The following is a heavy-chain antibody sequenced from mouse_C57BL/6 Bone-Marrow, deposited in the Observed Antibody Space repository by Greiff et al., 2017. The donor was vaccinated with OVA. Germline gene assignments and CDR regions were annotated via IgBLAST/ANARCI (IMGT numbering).Heavy chain of an antibody. CDR2: ISYDGSN. CDR1: GYSITSGYY. D-gene: IGHD2-5*01. V-gene: IGHV3-6*01. Sequence: EVKVEESGPGLVKPSQSLSLTCSVTGYSITSGYYWNWIRQFPGNKLEWMGYISYDGSNNYNPSLKNRISITRDTSKNQFFLKLNSVTTEDTATYYCARDRSKGAYWGQGTLVTVSA. CDR3: ARDRSKGAY. J-gene: IGHJ3*01.